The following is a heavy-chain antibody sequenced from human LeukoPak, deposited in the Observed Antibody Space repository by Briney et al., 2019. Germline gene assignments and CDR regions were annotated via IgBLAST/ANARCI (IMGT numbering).Heavy chain of an antibody. CDR2: IYYSGST. D-gene: IGHD6-19*01. CDR3: ASLAVAGLSEGY. Sequence: SETLSLTCTVSGGSISSDSYYWAWIRQPPGKGLEWIASIYYSGSTYYNPSLKSRVTISVDTSRNQFSLKLSSVTAADTAVYYCASLAVAGLSEGYWGQGTLVTVSS. J-gene: IGHJ4*02. CDR1: GGSISSDSYY. V-gene: IGHV4-39*01.